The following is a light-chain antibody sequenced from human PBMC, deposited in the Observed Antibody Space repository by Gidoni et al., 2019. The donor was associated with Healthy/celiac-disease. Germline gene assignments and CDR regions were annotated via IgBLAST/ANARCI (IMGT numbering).Light chain of an antibody. J-gene: IGKJ3*01. CDR3: QQYNSYPFT. CDR1: QSISSW. V-gene: IGKV1-5*03. Sequence: DIQMTQSPSTLSASVGDRVTITCRASQSISSWLAWYQQKPGKPPKLLIYKASSLESGVPSRFSGSGSGTEFTLTISSLQPDDFATYYCQQYNSYPFTFGPGTKVEIK. CDR2: KAS.